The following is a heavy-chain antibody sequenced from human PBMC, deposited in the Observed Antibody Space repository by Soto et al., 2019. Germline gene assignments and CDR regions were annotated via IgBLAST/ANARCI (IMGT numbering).Heavy chain of an antibody. CDR3: AREGSAPYYYYGMDV. CDR1: GYTFTTYG. V-gene: IGHV1-18*01. CDR2: INGYNGNT. Sequence: QVQLEQSGAEVKKPGDSMKVSCKASGYTFTTYGISWVRQAPGQGLEGMGWINGYNGNTDYPQKLQGRVTMTTDTSTSTAYMALRSLRSDDTAVYYCAREGSAPYYYYGMDVWGQGTTVTVSS. D-gene: IGHD6-19*01. J-gene: IGHJ6*02.